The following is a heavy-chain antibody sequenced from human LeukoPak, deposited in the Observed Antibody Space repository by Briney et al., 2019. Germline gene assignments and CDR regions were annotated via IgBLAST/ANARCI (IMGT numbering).Heavy chain of an antibody. CDR2: VSASGDST. V-gene: IGHV3-23*01. CDR3: AKSHYYGSGSIDY. D-gene: IGHD3-10*01. Sequence: ETLSLTCTVSGGSISSGGYYWSWIRQAPGKGLAWISTVSASGDSTSYADSVKGRFTISRDNSKNALYLQVNSLRADDAALYYCAKSHYYGSGSIDYWGQGTLVTVSS. CDR1: GGSISSGGYY. J-gene: IGHJ4*02.